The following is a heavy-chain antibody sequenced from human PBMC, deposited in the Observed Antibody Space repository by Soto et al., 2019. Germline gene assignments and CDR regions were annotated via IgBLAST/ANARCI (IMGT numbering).Heavy chain of an antibody. V-gene: IGHV4-59*01. Sequence: QVQLQESGPGLVKPSETLSLTCTVPVAFSSTYYWSWIRQPPGKGLEWIGYMNNIGRTNYNPSLKSRVTISLDTSKNQFSLKLSSVIAADTAVYYCARSFCRDAVRCNWFDPWGLGTLVSASS. CDR2: MNNIGRT. CDR3: ARSFCRDAVRCNWFDP. D-gene: IGHD2-8*01. J-gene: IGHJ5*02. CDR1: VAFSSTYY.